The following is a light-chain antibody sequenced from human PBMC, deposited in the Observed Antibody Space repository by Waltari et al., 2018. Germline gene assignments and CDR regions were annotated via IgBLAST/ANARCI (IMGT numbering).Light chain of an antibody. V-gene: IGLV2-14*01. CDR1: SSDVGGYNY. CDR3: SSYTSSSNVV. J-gene: IGLJ2*01. Sequence: QSALTQPASVSGSPGQSLTISCTGTSSDVGGYNYVSWYQQHPGKAPKLMIYEVSNWPSGVSNRFSGSKSGNTASLTISGLQAEDEADYYCSSYTSSSNVVFGGGTKLTVL. CDR2: EVS.